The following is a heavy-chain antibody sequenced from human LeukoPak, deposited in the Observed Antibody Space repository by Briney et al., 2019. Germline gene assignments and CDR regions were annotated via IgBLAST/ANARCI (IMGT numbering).Heavy chain of an antibody. V-gene: IGHV3-7*01. D-gene: IGHD3-22*01. J-gene: IGHJ4*02. CDR1: GFTFDDYW. CDR3: ARSRSGYYEDY. CDR2: IKEDGSEK. Sequence: SGGSLRLSCGASGFTFDDYWMSWVRQAPGKGLEWVANIKEDGSEKCYVDSVKGRFTISRDNAKNSLSLQVNSLSAEDTAVYYCARSRSGYYEDYWGQGTLVTVSS.